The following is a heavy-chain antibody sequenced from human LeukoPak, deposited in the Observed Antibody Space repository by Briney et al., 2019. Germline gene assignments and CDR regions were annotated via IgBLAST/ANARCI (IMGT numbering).Heavy chain of an antibody. V-gene: IGHV5-51*01. CDR1: GYGFSSYW. D-gene: IGHD2-15*01. CDR3: VRALGYCSSGSCYYYDY. Sequence: GESLKISCKGSGYGFSSYWIGWVRQMPGKGLEWMGIIYPGDSETRYSPSFQGQVTISADKSISTAYLQWSSLKASDTAMYYCVRALGYCSSGSCYYYDYWGQETLVTVSS. CDR2: IYPGDSET. J-gene: IGHJ4*02.